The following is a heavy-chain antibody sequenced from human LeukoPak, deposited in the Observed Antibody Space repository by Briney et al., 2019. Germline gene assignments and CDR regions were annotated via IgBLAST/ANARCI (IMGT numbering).Heavy chain of an antibody. Sequence: GGSLRLSCAASGLTFSSYSMNWVRQAPGKGLEWVSYISGSGGTIYYADSVKGRFTISRDRNSLYLQMNSLRDEDTAVYYCARGVFCATVVCSGDFWGQGTLVTVSS. V-gene: IGHV3-48*02. CDR3: ARGVFCATVVCSGDF. D-gene: IGHD2-8*01. CDR2: ISGSGGTI. J-gene: IGHJ4*02. CDR1: GLTFSSYS.